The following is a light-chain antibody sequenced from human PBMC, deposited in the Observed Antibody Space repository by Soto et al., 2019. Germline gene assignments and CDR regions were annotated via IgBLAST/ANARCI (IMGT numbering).Light chain of an antibody. V-gene: IGLV2-14*03. CDR1: SSDVGGYNY. Sequence: QSVLTQPASVSGSPGQSITISCTGTSSDVGGYNYVSWYQHHPGKAPKLIIYDVTNRPSGVSNPFSGSKSGNTASLTISGLQPEDEADYYCTSYTTSNTRQIVFGTGTNVPVL. J-gene: IGLJ1*01. CDR3: TSYTTSNTRQIV. CDR2: DVT.